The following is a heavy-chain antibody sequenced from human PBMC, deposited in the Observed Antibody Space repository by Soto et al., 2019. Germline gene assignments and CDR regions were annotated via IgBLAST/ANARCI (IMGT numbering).Heavy chain of an antibody. J-gene: IGHJ1*01. CDR3: ARATYTSGSEYFHR. CDR1: GYTFAIYS. Sequence: QVQLVQSGAEEKKPGASVKVSCKASGYTFAIYSMHWVRQAPGQGLEWMGWINAANGNTKYSQKFQDRVTITRDTSASTAYMELSSLTSEDTAVYYCARATYTSGSEYFHRWGQGTLVSVSS. CDR2: INAANGNT. V-gene: IGHV1-3*05. D-gene: IGHD3-22*01.